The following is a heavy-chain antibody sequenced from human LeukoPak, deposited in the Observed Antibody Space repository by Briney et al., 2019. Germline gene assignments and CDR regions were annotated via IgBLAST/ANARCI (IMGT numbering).Heavy chain of an antibody. Sequence: SVKVSCKASGGTFSSYAISWVRQAPGQGLEWMGGIIPIFGTANYAQKFQGRVTITADESTSTSYMELSSLRSEDTAVYYCPREAPTYCSSTSCDRGYYCYYMDVWGKGTTVTVSS. CDR1: GGTFSSYA. V-gene: IGHV1-69*13. CDR3: PREAPTYCSSTSCDRGYYCYYMDV. D-gene: IGHD2-2*01. J-gene: IGHJ6*03. CDR2: IIPIFGTA.